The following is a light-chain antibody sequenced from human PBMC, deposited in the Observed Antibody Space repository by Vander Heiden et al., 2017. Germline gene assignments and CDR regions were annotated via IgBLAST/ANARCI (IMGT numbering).Light chain of an antibody. CDR2: AAS. Sequence: DIQMTQSPSSLSASVGDSVTISRRASQGISDYLAWYQQKPGKVPQLLIYAASTLQSGVPSRFSGSGSGTDFTLTISSLQPEDVATYYCQKFNSVPWTFGQGTKVEIK. CDR3: QKFNSVPWT. CDR1: QGISDY. V-gene: IGKV1-27*01. J-gene: IGKJ1*01.